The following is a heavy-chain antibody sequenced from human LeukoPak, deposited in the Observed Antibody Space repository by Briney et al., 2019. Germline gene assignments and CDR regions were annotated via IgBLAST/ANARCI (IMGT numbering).Heavy chain of an antibody. CDR3: ARHIAIGGTYGFDYYYYMDV. J-gene: IGHJ6*03. V-gene: IGHV5-51*01. D-gene: IGHD4-17*01. CDR2: VYPGDSDT. Sequence: GESLKVSCKGSGYTFTSYWIGWVRQMPGKGLEWMGMVYPGDSDTRYSPSFQGQVTISADKSISTAYLQWSSLKASDTAMYYCARHIAIGGTYGFDYYYYMDVWGKGTTVTISS. CDR1: GYTFTSYW.